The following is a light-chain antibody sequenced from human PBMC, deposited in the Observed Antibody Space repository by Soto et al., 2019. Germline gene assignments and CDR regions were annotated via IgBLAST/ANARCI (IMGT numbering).Light chain of an antibody. V-gene: IGLV2-14*03. J-gene: IGLJ1*01. CDR3: ISYTTISTYV. CDR1: SSDFDGYNY. CDR2: DVS. Sequence: QSALTQPASVSGSPGQSIAISCTGTSSDFDGYNYVSWYQHHPGKAPKLMIYDVSSRPSGVSNRFSGSKSGNTASLTISGLQAEDEADYYCISYTTISTYVFGTGTKLTVL.